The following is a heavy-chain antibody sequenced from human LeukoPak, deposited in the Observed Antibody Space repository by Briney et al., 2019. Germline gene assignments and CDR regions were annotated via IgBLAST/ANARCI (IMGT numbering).Heavy chain of an antibody. D-gene: IGHD3-10*01. V-gene: IGHV4-39*07. J-gene: IGHJ3*02. CDR1: GDSIIGYY. Sequence: SETLSLTCSDSGDSIIGYYWGWIRQPPGKGLEWIGNIYYTGNTYHNSSLKSRVTISLDTSKNQFSLKVISMTAADTAAYYCTKSDGYGLIRICGRGTMVTVSS. CDR3: TKSDGYGLIRI. CDR2: IYYTGNT.